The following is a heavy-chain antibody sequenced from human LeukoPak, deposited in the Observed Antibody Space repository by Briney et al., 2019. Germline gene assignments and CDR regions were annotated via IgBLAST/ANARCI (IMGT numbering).Heavy chain of an antibody. CDR2: ISGYNGRT. CDR3: ARETSGGDRQPTGYFDY. V-gene: IGHV1-18*01. J-gene: IGHJ4*02. CDR1: GSNFPVFG. Sequence: GASVKVSCKTSGSNFPVFGISWVRQAPGQGRGWMGWISGYNGRTIYAQTVQDRGTMTTDTSTRTVYMELRSLKPNDTAVYYCARETSGGDRQPTGYFDYWGQGSLVIVSS. D-gene: IGHD1-1*01.